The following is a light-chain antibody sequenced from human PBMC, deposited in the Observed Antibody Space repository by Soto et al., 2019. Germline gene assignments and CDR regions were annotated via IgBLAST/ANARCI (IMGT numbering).Light chain of an antibody. CDR3: CSYTTSNTRQIV. Sequence: QSALTQPASVSGSPGQSITISCTGTSSDVVGYNYVSWHQQQPGKAPKFMIYDVTNRPSGVSNRFSGSKSGNTASLTISGLQAEDEADYYCCSYTTSNTRQIVFGTGTKVTVL. CDR1: SSDVVGYNY. J-gene: IGLJ1*01. CDR2: DVT. V-gene: IGLV2-14*01.